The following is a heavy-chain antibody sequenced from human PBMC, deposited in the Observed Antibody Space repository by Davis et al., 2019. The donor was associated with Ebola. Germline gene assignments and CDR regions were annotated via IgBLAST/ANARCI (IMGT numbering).Heavy chain of an antibody. CDR3: ARGRHRPLSPDY. CDR1: GGTFSSYA. J-gene: IGHJ4*02. V-gene: IGHV1-8*02. CDR2: ISAYNGNT. Sequence: ASVKVSCKASGGTFSSYAISWVRQAPGQGLEWMGWISAYNGNTNYAQKFQGRVTMTRNTSLTTAYMELRSLRSEDTAVYYCARGRHRPLSPDYWGQGTLVTVSS. D-gene: IGHD1-14*01.